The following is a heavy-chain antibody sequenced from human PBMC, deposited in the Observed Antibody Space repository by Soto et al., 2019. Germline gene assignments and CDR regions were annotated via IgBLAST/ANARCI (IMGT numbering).Heavy chain of an antibody. Sequence: SETLSLTCTVSGGSISSYYWSWIRQPPGKGLEWIGYIYYSGSTNYNPSLKSRVTISVDTSKNQFSLKLSSVTAADTAVYYCAGSYYDFWSQVRYYYYYMDVWGKGTTVTV. V-gene: IGHV4-59*08. CDR1: GGSISSYY. J-gene: IGHJ6*03. D-gene: IGHD3-3*01. CDR2: IYYSGST. CDR3: AGSYYDFWSQVRYYYYYMDV.